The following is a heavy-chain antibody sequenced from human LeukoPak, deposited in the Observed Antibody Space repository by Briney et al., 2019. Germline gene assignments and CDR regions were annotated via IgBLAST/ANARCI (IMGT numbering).Heavy chain of an antibody. J-gene: IGHJ5*02. CDR3: ARAPHPIVANRGVYWFDP. CDR2: IIPIFGTA. D-gene: IGHD5-12*01. Sequence: SVKVSCKASGYTFTSYGISWVRQAPGQGLEWMGRIIPIFGTANYARKFQGRVTITTDESTSTAYMELSSLRSEDTAVYYCARAPHPIVANRGVYWFDPWGQGTLVTVSS. CDR1: GYTFTSYG. V-gene: IGHV1-69*05.